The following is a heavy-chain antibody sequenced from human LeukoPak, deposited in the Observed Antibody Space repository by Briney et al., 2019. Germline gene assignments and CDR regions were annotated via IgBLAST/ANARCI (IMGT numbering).Heavy chain of an antibody. CDR2: ISGSGENT. CDR3: AKTVSGSYSYQGGDY. D-gene: IGHD3-16*02. J-gene: IGHJ4*02. Sequence: GGSLRLSCAASGFTVSSNYMSWVRQAPGKGLEWVSAISGSGENTNYADSVKGRFTMSRDNSRNMLYLQMNSLRDEDTAKYYCAKTVSGSYSYQGGDYWGQGTLVTVSS. CDR1: GFTVSSNY. V-gene: IGHV3-23*01.